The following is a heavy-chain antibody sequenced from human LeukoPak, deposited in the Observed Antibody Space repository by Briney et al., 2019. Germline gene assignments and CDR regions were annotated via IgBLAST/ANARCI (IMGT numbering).Heavy chain of an antibody. Sequence: GGSLRLSCAASGFTFRTYGMHWVRQAPGKGLEWVAFIWYGGDNKYYADSVKGRFTISRDNSKNTLYLQMNSLRDEDTAVYYCAKDSGWILFDDWGQGTLVTVSS. D-gene: IGHD2-2*03. CDR3: AKDSGWILFDD. CDR1: GFTFRTYG. CDR2: IWYGGDNK. J-gene: IGHJ4*02. V-gene: IGHV3-30*02.